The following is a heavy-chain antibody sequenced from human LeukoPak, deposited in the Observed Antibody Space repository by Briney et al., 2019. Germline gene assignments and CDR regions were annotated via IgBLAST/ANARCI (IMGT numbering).Heavy chain of an antibody. CDR3: AKGITFTVTTLPEDS. J-gene: IGHJ4*02. CDR1: GFTFDDYA. CDR2: ISWNSGSI. V-gene: IGHV3-9*01. Sequence: PGRSLRLSCAVSGFTFDDYAMHWVRQAPGKGLEWVSGISWNSGSIGYADSVKGRFTISRDNAKNSLYLQMNSLRAEDTALYYCAKGITFTVTTLPEDSWGQGTLVTVSS. D-gene: IGHD4-17*01.